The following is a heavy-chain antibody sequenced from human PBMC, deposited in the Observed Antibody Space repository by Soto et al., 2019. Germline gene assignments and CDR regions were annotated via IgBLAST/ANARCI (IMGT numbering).Heavy chain of an antibody. V-gene: IGHV1-8*01. D-gene: IGHD6-19*01. J-gene: IGHJ4*02. Sequence: GASVKVSCKASGYTFTSYDINWVRQATGQGLEWMGWMNPNSGNTGYAQKFQGRVTMTRNTSISTAYMELSSLRSEDTAVYYCARGIGGRRIAVAGTRLYYFDYSGQGTLVTVSS. CDR3: ARGIGGRRIAVAGTRLYYFDY. CDR2: MNPNSGNT. CDR1: GYTFTSYD.